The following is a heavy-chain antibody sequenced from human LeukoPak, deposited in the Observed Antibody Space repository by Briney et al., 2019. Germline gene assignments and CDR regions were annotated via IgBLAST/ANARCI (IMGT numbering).Heavy chain of an antibody. D-gene: IGHD3-3*01. CDR3: ASGTYYDFWSGYGFDY. CDR2: IYYSGSR. V-gene: IGHV4-59*01. J-gene: IGHJ4*02. CDR1: SGSISRYY. Sequence: SETLSLTCTLSSGSISRYYWSWIRQPPGKGREWIGYIYYSGSRDYNPSLKSRVTRSVDTSKNQFSLKLSSVTAADTAVYYCASGTYYDFWSGYGFDYWGQGTLVTVSS.